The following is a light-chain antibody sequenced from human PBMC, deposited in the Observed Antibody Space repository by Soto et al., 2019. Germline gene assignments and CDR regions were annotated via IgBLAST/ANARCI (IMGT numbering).Light chain of an antibody. CDR3: AAWDDSLNGWV. J-gene: IGLJ3*02. CDR1: TSNIGSKT. CDR2: RNS. Sequence: QAVVTQPPSASGTPGQRVTISCSGGTSNIGSKTVNWYQLLPGTAPRLLIYRNSQRPSGVPDRFSGSKSGTSASLAISGLQSDDEADYYCAAWDDSLNGWVFGGGTQLTVL. V-gene: IGLV1-44*01.